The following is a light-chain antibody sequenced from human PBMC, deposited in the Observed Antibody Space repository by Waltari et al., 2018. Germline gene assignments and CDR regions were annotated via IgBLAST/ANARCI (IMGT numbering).Light chain of an antibody. CDR2: EVY. V-gene: IGLV2-8*01. J-gene: IGLJ3*02. CDR1: SSDVGGNDY. CDR3: SSYAGKYV. Sequence: QSALTPFPSASGSPGQSVTISCTGTSSDVGGNDYIAWYQQHPGKAPKVIIYEVYTRPSGGPDRFSGSKSGNTASLTVSGLQAEDEANYYCSSYAGKYVFGGGTKLTVL.